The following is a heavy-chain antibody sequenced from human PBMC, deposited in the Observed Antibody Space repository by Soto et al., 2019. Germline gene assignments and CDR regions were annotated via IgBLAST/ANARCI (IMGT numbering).Heavy chain of an antibody. CDR3: ARSQGSSTSIELYYYYYYGMDV. V-gene: IGHV1-69*01. CDR1: GGTFSSYA. Sequence: QVQLVQSGAEVKKPGSSVKVSCKASGGTFSSYAISWVLQAPGQGLEWMGGIIPISGTANYAQKFQGRVTITADESTSTAYMELSSLRSEDTAVYYCARSQGSSTSIELYYYYYYGMDVWGQGTTVTVSS. D-gene: IGHD2-2*01. J-gene: IGHJ6*01. CDR2: IIPISGTA.